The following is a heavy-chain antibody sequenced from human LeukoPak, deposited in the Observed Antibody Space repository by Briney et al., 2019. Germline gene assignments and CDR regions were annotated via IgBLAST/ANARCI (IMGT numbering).Heavy chain of an antibody. Sequence: SETLSLTCAVYGGSFSGYYCSWIRQPPGKGLEWIGYIYDSGSTNNNPSLKSRVTISVDTSKNQFSLKLSSVTAADTAVYYCARDLLSSSWVYFQHWGQGTLVTVSS. D-gene: IGHD6-13*01. J-gene: IGHJ1*01. CDR2: IYDSGST. V-gene: IGHV4-59*01. CDR3: ARDLLSSSWVYFQH. CDR1: GGSFSGYY.